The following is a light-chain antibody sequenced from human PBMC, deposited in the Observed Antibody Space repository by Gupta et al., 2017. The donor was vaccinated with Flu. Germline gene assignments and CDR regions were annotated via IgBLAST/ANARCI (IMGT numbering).Light chain of an antibody. V-gene: IGLV1-47*01. Sequence: QSVLTPPPSAPRAPGQRVTTPCYGGSFNLEANYVYCYKEPPGSAPKLIMYGHSHPPSGVPDRFSVSKSGTAASVAISGLRTEDEAEYYCAAWEDSRSAVVFGGGTKVTVL. J-gene: IGLJ2*01. CDR2: GHS. CDR1: SFNLEANY. CDR3: AAWEDSRSAVV.